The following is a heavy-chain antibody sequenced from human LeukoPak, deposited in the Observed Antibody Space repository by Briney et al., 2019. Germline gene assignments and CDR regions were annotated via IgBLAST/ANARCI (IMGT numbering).Heavy chain of an antibody. Sequence: PGGFLRLSCAASGFTFSSYWMSWVRQAPGKGLEWVANIKQDGSEKYYVDSVKGRFTISRDNAKNSLYLQMNSLRAEDTAVYYCARFADLRYFDWLSNYYYYYGMDVWGQGTTVTVSS. CDR2: IKQDGSEK. CDR3: ARFADLRYFDWLSNYYYYYGMDV. J-gene: IGHJ6*02. D-gene: IGHD3-9*01. V-gene: IGHV3-7*01. CDR1: GFTFSSYW.